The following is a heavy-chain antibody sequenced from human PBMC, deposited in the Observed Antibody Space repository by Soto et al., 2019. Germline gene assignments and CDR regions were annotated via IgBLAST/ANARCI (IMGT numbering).Heavy chain of an antibody. J-gene: IGHJ4*02. V-gene: IGHV3-23*01. CDR2: ISGGGDTT. CDR1: GFXFNNYA. CDR3: AKGRGGSGSLTPRVDF. Sequence: PGGSLXLSCAASGFXFNNYAMTWVRQAPGKGLEWVSAISGGGDTTSYADSVKGRFTVSRDGSKNTLYLQMSSLRAEDTALYYCAKGRGGSGSLTPRVDFWGQGTLVTVSS. D-gene: IGHD3-10*01.